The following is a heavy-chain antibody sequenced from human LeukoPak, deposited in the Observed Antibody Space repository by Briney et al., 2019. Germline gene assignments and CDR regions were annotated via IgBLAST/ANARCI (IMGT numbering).Heavy chain of an antibody. CDR1: GGSFSGYY. CDR3: ARPGQSIAARPQYYYYYGMDV. CDR2: INHSGST. D-gene: IGHD6-6*01. J-gene: IGHJ6*02. V-gene: IGHV4-34*01. Sequence: PSEALSLTCAVYGGSFSGYYWSWIRQPPGKGLEWIGEINHSGSTNYNPSLKSRVTISVDTSKNQFSLKLSSVTAADTAVYYCARPGQSIAARPQYYYYYGMDVWGQGTTVTVSS.